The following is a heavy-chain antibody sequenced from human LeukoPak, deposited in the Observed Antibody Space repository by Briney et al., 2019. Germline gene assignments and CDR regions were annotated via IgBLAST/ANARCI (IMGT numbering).Heavy chain of an antibody. D-gene: IGHD6-13*01. Sequence: NPSETLSLTCAVYGGSFSGYYWSWIRQPPGKGLEWIGEINHSGSTNYNPSLKSRVTISVDTSKNQFSLKLSSVTAADTAVYYCARNPYSSSWYGDGVRYYFDYWGQGTLVTVSS. CDR3: ARNPYSSSWYGDGVRYYFDY. CDR1: GGSFSGYY. J-gene: IGHJ4*02. CDR2: INHSGST. V-gene: IGHV4-34*01.